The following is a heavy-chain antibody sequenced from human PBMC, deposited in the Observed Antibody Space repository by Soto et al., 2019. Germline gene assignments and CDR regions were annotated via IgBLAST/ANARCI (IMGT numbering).Heavy chain of an antibody. CDR2: ISSSSSTI. V-gene: IGHV3-48*01. Sequence: PGGSLRLSCAASGFTFSSYSMNWVRQAPGKGLEWVSYISSSSSTIYYAESVKGRFTISRDNSKTTMYLQMNSLRAEDTAVYYCAKVSYYESLHWGQGTLVTVSS. CDR1: GFTFSSYS. J-gene: IGHJ4*02. CDR3: AKVSYYESLH. D-gene: IGHD3-22*01.